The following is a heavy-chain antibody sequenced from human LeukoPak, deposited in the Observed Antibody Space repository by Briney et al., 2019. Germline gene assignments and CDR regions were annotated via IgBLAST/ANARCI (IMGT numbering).Heavy chain of an antibody. CDR1: GFTFSSYV. D-gene: IGHD3-3*01. CDR2: ISSSGSYI. CDR3: ARDPLSNDFWGGY. J-gene: IGHJ4*02. V-gene: IGHV3-21*01. Sequence: GGSLRLSCAVSGFTFSSYVMNWVRQAPGKGLEWVSSISSSGSYIYYADSVKGRFTISRDNAKNSLFLQMNSLRAEDTAVYYCARDPLSNDFWGGYWGQGTLVTVSS.